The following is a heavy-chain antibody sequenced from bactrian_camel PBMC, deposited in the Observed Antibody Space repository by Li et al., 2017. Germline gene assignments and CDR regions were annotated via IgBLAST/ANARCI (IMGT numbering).Heavy chain of an antibody. D-gene: IGHD5*01. CDR1: GFTFSSFH. CDR3: GIDPARGSCYGPRRRSLTY. J-gene: IGHJ4*01. Sequence: DVQLVESGGGLVQPGGSLRLSCAASGFTFSSFHMSWVRQAPGKGLEWVSTINSGGGTTYYADSVKGRFTISRDNAKNTEYLQLNSLKPEDTAMYFCGIDPARGSCYGPRRRSLTYWGQGTQVTVS. CDR2: INSGGGTT. V-gene: IGHV3S40*01.